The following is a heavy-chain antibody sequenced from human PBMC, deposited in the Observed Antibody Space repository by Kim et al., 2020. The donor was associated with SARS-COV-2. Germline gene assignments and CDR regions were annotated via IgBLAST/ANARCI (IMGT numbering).Heavy chain of an antibody. J-gene: IGHJ4*02. CDR2: IIPIFGTA. D-gene: IGHD4-17*01. Sequence: SVKVSCKASGGTFSSYAISWVRQAPGQGLEWMGGIIPIFGTANYAQKFQGRVTITADESTSTAYMELSSLRSEDTAVYYCARGLLRGNPGGPFDYWGQGTLVTVSS. CDR1: GGTFSSYA. CDR3: ARGLLRGNPGGPFDY. V-gene: IGHV1-69*13.